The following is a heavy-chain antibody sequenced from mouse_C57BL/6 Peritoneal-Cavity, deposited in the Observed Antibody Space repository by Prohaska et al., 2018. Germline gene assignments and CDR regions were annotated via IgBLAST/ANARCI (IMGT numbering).Heavy chain of an antibody. D-gene: IGHD1-1*02. CDR3: ARTPNYGWFAY. CDR2: IYWDDDK. J-gene: IGHJ3*01. Sequence: QVTLKESGPGILQSSQTLSLTCSFSGFSLSTSGMGVSWIRQPSGKGLEWLAHIYWDDDKRYNPSLKSRLTISKDTSRNQVFLKITSVDTADTATYYCARTPNYGWFAYWGQGTLVTVSA. CDR1: GFSLSTSGMG. V-gene: IGHV8-12*01.